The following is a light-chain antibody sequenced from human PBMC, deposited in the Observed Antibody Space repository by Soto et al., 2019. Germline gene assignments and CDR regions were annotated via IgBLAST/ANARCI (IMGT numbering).Light chain of an antibody. CDR3: QQRSNWSIT. J-gene: IGKJ5*01. CDR1: QSVSSY. CDR2: DAS. Sequence: EIVLTQSPATLSLSPGERATLSCRASQSVSSYLAWYQQKPGQATSLLIYDASNRATGIQARFSGSGSGTDFTLTISSLEPEDFAVYYCQQRSNWSITLGQGTRLEIK. V-gene: IGKV3-11*01.